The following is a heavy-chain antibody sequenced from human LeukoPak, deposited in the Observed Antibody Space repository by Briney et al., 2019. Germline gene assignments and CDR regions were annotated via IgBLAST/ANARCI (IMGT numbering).Heavy chain of an antibody. V-gene: IGHV4-30-2*01. J-gene: IGHJ5*02. CDR3: ARAHCSGGSCNSIRFDP. CDR1: GGSISSGGYS. Sequence: SQTLSLTCAVSGGSISSGGYSWGWIRQPPGKGLEWIGYIYHSGSTYYNPSLKSRVTISVDSSKNQFSLKLSSVTAADTAVYYCARAHCSGGSCNSIRFDPWGQGTLITVSS. CDR2: IYHSGST. D-gene: IGHD2-15*01.